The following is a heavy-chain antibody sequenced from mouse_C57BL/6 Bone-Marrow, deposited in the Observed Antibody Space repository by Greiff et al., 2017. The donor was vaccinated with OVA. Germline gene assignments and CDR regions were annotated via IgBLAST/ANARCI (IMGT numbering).Heavy chain of an antibody. Sequence: EVKLVESGGDLVKPGGSLKLSCAASGFTFSSYGMSWVRQTPDKRLEWVATISSGGSYTYYPDSVKGRFTISRDNAKNTLYLQMSSLKSEDTAMYYCARRYGSSPFAYWGQGTLVTVSA. CDR3: ARRYGSSPFAY. CDR1: GFTFSSYG. CDR2: ISSGGSYT. J-gene: IGHJ3*01. D-gene: IGHD1-1*01. V-gene: IGHV5-6*02.